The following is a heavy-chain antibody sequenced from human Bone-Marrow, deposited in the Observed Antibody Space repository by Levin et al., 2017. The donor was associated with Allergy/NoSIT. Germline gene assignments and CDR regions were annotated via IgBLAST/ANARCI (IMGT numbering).Heavy chain of an antibody. CDR1: GDSISSYY. CDR3: AVVGGICTTSTCYPNDFDY. CDR2: IYYSGST. V-gene: IGHV4-59*08. J-gene: IGHJ4*02. Sequence: SETLSLTCTVSGDSISSYYWNWIRQPPGKGLEWIGEIYYSGSTNYNPSLKSRVTISVDTSKNQFSLKLSSVTAADTAVYYCAVVGGICTTSTCYPNDFDYWGQGTLVTVSS. D-gene: IGHD2-2*01.